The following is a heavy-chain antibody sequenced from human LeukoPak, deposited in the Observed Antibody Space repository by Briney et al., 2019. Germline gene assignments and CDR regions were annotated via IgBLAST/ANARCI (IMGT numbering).Heavy chain of an antibody. Sequence: SVKVSCKASGSTFSSYAISWVRQAPGQGLEWMGRIIPILGIANYAQKFQGRVTITADKSTSTAYMELSSLRSEDTAVYYCARDERYCSGGSCYPFDPWGQGTLVTVSS. CDR1: GSTFSSYA. V-gene: IGHV1-69*04. CDR2: IIPILGIA. CDR3: ARDERYCSGGSCYPFDP. J-gene: IGHJ5*02. D-gene: IGHD2-15*01.